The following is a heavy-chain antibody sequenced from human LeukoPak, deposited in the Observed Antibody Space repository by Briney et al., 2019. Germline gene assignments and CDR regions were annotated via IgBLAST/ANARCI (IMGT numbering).Heavy chain of an antibody. CDR3: ARGKRLDY. V-gene: IGHV4-59*01. CDR1: GDSMSNYF. J-gene: IGHJ4*02. Sequence: NPSETLSLTCTVSGDSMSNYFWGWIRQPPGKGLEWIGYIFYSGSTNYSPSLKSRVTISVDTSKNQFSLKVSSVTAADTAVYYCARGKRLDYWGQGTLVTVSS. CDR2: IFYSGST.